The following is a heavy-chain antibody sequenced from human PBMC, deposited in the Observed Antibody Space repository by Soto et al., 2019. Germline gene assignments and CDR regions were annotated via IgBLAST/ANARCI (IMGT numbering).Heavy chain of an antibody. V-gene: IGHV6-1*01. CDR2: TYYRSKWYN. Sequence: SQTLSLTCAISGDSVSSNSAAWNWIRQSASRGLEWLGRTYYRSKWYNDYAVSVKSRITINPDTSKNQFSLQLNSVTPEDTAVYYCAGDQDYRRYSCIWFRTIYGMDVRGQGTTVTVSS. CDR3: AGDQDYRRYSCIWFRTIYGMDV. D-gene: IGHD6-13*01. CDR1: GDSVSSNSAA. J-gene: IGHJ6*02.